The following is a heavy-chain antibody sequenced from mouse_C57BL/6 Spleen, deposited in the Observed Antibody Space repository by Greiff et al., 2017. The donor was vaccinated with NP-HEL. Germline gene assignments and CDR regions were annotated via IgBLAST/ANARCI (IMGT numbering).Heavy chain of an antibody. V-gene: IGHV5-17*01. CDR1: GFTFSDYG. CDR3: ARPYYDYDVPFAY. J-gene: IGHJ3*01. Sequence: EVQRVESGGGLVKPGGSLKLSCAASGFTFSDYGMHWVRQAPEKGLEWVAYISSGSSTIYYADTVKGRFTISRDNAKNTLFLQMTSLRSEDTAMYYCARPYYDYDVPFAYWGQGTLVTVSA. CDR2: ISSGSSTI. D-gene: IGHD2-4*01.